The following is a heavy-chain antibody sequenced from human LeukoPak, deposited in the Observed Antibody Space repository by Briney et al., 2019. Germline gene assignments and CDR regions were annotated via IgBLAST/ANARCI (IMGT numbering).Heavy chain of an antibody. V-gene: IGHV5-51*01. CDR2: IYPGDSDT. CDR3: ARSTYYYDSSGYYYADY. Sequence: GESLKISCKGSGYSFTSYWIDWVRQMPGKGLEWMGIIYPGDSDTRYSPSFQGQVTISADKSISTAYLQWSSLKASDTAMYYCARSTYYYDSSGYYYADYWGQGTLVTVSS. CDR1: GYSFTSYW. D-gene: IGHD3-22*01. J-gene: IGHJ4*02.